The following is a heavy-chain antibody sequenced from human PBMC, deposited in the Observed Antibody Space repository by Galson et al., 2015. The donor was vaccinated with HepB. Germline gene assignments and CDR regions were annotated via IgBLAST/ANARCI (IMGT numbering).Heavy chain of an antibody. Sequence: SLRLSCAASGFTFSSYAMSWVRQAPGKGLEWVSAISGSGGSTYYADSVKGRFTISRDNSKNTLYLQMNSLRAEDTAVYYCAKTLVGAPGPLDYWGQGTLVTVSS. J-gene: IGHJ4*02. CDR2: ISGSGGST. V-gene: IGHV3-23*01. CDR1: GFTFSSYA. D-gene: IGHD1-26*01. CDR3: AKTLVGAPGPLDY.